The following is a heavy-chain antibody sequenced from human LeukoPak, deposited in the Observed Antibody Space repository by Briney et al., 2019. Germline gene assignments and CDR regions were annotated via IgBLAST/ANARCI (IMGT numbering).Heavy chain of an antibody. D-gene: IGHD7-27*01. J-gene: IGHJ4*02. Sequence: SETLSLTCTVSGGSISSHYWSWIRQPPGKGLEWIGYIYYSGSINYNPSLKSRVTISVDTSKNQFSLKLSSVTAADTAVYYCARGLGTVDYWGQGTLVTVSS. V-gene: IGHV4-59*11. CDR2: IYYSGSI. CDR3: ARGLGTVDY. CDR1: GGSISSHY.